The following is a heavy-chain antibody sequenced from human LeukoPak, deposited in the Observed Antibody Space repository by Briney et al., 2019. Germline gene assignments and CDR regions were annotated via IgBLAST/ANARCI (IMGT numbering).Heavy chain of an antibody. CDR3: AKDPYYYGSGSPTPDY. Sequence: GSLRLSCAASGFTFSSYGMNWVRQAPGKGLEWVSYISSSSSTIYYADSVKGRFTISRDNAKNSLYLQMNSLRAEDTAVYYCAKDPYYYGSGSPTPDYWGQGTLVTVSS. D-gene: IGHD3-10*01. CDR1: GFTFSSYG. J-gene: IGHJ4*02. CDR2: ISSSSSTI. V-gene: IGHV3-48*01.